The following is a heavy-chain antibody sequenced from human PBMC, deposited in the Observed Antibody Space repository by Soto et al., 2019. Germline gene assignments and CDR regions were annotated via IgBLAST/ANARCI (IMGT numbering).Heavy chain of an antibody. D-gene: IGHD6-19*01. CDR3: ARDGRSAYSSGWYYFDD. CDR2: INPSGGST. CDR1: GYTFTSYY. V-gene: IGHV1-46*01. Sequence: QVPLVPSGAAGKKPGASVKVSCKASGYTFTSYYMHWVRQAPGQGLEWMGKINPSGGSTSYAQKFRGRVTMPRDTSTSTVYMELSSLRSEDTAVYYCARDGRSAYSSGWYYFDDWGKGTRVPVSS. J-gene: IGHJ4*02.